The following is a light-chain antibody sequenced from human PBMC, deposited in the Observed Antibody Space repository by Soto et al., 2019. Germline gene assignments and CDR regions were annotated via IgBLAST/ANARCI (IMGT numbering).Light chain of an antibody. Sequence: DIQMTQSPSSLSASVGDRVTITCRASENINRHLNWYHQQPGKAPKLLIYDASSLQNGVPLRFRGGGSGTDFTLIITNLQPEDFATYFCQQSYTAPSITFGQGTRLDIK. CDR2: DAS. J-gene: IGKJ5*01. CDR3: QQSYTAPSIT. V-gene: IGKV1-39*01. CDR1: ENINRH.